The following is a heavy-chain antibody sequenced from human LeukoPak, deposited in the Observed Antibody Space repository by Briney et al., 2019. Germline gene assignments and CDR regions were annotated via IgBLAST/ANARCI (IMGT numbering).Heavy chain of an antibody. Sequence: PGGSLRLSCAASGFTFSSYAMHWVRQAPGKGLEWVAVISYDGSNKYYADSVKGRFTISRDNSKNTLYLQMNSLRAEDTAVYYCARGIAVAVIFGMDVWGQGTTVTVSS. D-gene: IGHD6-19*01. J-gene: IGHJ6*02. CDR1: GFTFSSYA. CDR3: ARGIAVAVIFGMDV. CDR2: ISYDGSNK. V-gene: IGHV3-30*04.